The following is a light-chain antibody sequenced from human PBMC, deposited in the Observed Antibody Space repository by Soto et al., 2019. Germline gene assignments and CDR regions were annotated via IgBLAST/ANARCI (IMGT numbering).Light chain of an antibody. CDR2: AAS. CDR1: QDINSC. J-gene: IGKJ3*01. CDR3: QQTNRYPVA. Sequence: DIQMTQSPSTLSASVGDGVTITCRASQDINSCLAWYQQKPGKAPKLLIYAASTLHIGVPSRFRGSGSGTAFTLTISSLQPEDFATYFCQQTNRYPVAFGPGTKVDIK. V-gene: IGKV1-12*01.